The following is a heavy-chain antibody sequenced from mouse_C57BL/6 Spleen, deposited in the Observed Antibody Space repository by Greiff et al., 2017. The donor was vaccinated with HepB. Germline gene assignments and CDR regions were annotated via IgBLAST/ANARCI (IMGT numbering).Heavy chain of an antibody. Sequence: EVKLVESGGGLVKPGGSLKLSCAASGFTFSDYGMHWVRQAPEKGLEWVAYISSGSSTIYYADTVKGRFTISRDNAKNTLFLQMTSLRSEDTAMYYCARPQTGAYYFDYWGQGTTLTVSS. CDR2: ISSGSSTI. J-gene: IGHJ2*01. V-gene: IGHV5-17*01. CDR3: ARPQTGAYYFDY. D-gene: IGHD4-1*01. CDR1: GFTFSDYG.